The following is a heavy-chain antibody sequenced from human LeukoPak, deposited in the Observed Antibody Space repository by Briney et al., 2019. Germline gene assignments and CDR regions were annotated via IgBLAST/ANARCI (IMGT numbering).Heavy chain of an antibody. D-gene: IGHD4-17*01. V-gene: IGHV4-34*01. Sequence: SETLSLACAVSGVSFDDYYWAWVRQTPGKGLEWIGEINHSGYTNDSPSLKSRVTLSIDTSRKQFSLNLRSVTVADAGTYYCTRMTTGHDYWGQGTLVTVSS. J-gene: IGHJ4*02. CDR3: TRMTTGHDY. CDR2: INHSGYT. CDR1: GVSFDDYY.